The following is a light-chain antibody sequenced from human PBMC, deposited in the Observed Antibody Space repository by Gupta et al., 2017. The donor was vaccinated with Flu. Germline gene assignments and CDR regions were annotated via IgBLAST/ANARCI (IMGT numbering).Light chain of an antibody. J-gene: IGKJ1*01. CDR1: QAISSY. CDR2: AAS. V-gene: IGKV1-9*01. CDR3: QQANSYPPWT. Sequence: DIQLTQSPSFLSASVGDRVTITCRASQAISSYLAWYQQKPGIAPKLLIYAASILQSGVPSRFSGSGSGTEFSLTISSLQPEDFATYYCQQANSYPPWTFGQGTKVEIK.